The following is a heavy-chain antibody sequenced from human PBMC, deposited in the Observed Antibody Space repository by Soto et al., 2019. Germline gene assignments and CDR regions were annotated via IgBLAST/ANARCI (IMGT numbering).Heavy chain of an antibody. CDR2: IIPIFGTA. D-gene: IGHD6-13*01. V-gene: IGHV1-69*13. CDR1: GGTFSSYA. Sequence: SVKVSCKASGGTFSSYAISWVRQAPGQGLEWMGGIIPIFGTANYAQKFQGRVTITADESTSTAYMELSSLRSEDTDVYFLANSSTGIPSSSWTPPFQHWGQGTLVTVSS. CDR3: ANSSTGIPSSSWTPPFQH. J-gene: IGHJ1*01.